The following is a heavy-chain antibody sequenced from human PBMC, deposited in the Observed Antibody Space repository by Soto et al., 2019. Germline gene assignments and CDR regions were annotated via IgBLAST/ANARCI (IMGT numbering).Heavy chain of an antibody. J-gene: IGHJ6*02. CDR3: ARDASYYSLWSGYYPSRNGMDV. D-gene: IGHD3-3*01. CDR2: IWYDGSKK. CDR1: GFTFSSFG. Sequence: QVQVVESGGGVVQPGRSLRLYCAASGFTFSSFGMHWVRQAPGKGLEWVSLIWYDGSKKSYGDSVKGRFTISRDNSRNTVYLQMNSLRAVDTAVYYCARDASYYSLWSGYYPSRNGMDVWGQGTTVTVSS. V-gene: IGHV3-33*01.